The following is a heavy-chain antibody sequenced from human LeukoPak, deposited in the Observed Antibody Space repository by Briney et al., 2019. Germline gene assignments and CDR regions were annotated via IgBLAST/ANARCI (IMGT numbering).Heavy chain of an antibody. CDR2: INPNSGGT. Sequence: ASVKDSCKASGYTFTGYYMHWVRQAPGQGLEWMGWINPNSGGTNYAQKFQGRVTMTRDTSISTAYMELSRLRSDDTAVYYCARDLMVRGAPRPDVWGKGTMVTVSS. D-gene: IGHD3-10*01. V-gene: IGHV1-2*02. J-gene: IGHJ6*04. CDR1: GYTFTGYY. CDR3: ARDLMVRGAPRPDV.